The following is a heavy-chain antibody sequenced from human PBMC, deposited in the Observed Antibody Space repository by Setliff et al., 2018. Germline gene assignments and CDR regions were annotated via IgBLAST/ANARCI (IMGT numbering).Heavy chain of an antibody. D-gene: IGHD3-3*01. V-gene: IGHV4-39*07. J-gene: IGHJ4*02. CDR3: ARRETYYNFWSGYYAY. CDR2: IYYSGST. Sequence: PSETLSLTCSVSGGSISSSSYYWGWIRQPPGKGLEWIGSIYYSGSTYYNPSLKSRVTISVDASKNQFSLKLSSVTAADTAMYYCARRETYYNFWSGYYAYWGQGTLVTVSS. CDR1: GGSISSSSYY.